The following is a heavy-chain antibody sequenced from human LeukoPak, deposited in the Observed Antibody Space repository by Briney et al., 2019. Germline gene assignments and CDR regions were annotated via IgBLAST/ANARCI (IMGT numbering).Heavy chain of an antibody. Sequence: SETLSLTCTVSGGSISSYYWSWIRQPPGKGLEWIGSIYYSGSTYYNPSLKSRVTISVDTSKNQFSLKLSSVTAADTAVYYCASPYFSYGGNLVYWGQGTLVTVSS. CDR2: IYYSGST. CDR1: GGSISSYY. CDR3: ASPYFSYGGNLVY. D-gene: IGHD4-23*01. V-gene: IGHV4-39*01. J-gene: IGHJ4*01.